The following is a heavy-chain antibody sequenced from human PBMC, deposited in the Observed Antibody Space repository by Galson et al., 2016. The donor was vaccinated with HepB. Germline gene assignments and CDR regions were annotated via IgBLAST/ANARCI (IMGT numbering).Heavy chain of an antibody. V-gene: IGHV5-51*01. Sequence: QSGAEVKKPGESLKISCQGSGYSFAKYWIVWVRQMPGKGLEWMGIIYPGDSDTTYSPSFQGQVTISADKSISTAYLQWSSLKASDTAMYYRARQVGATHDHWGQGTLVTVSS. CDR2: IYPGDSDT. CDR3: ARQVGATHDH. J-gene: IGHJ4*02. CDR1: GYSFAKYW. D-gene: IGHD1-26*01.